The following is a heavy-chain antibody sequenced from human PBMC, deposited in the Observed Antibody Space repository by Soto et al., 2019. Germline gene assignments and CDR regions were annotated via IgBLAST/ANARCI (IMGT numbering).Heavy chain of an antibody. Sequence: PGGSLILSCGASGFPVSSNYMSWVRQAPGKGLEWVSVIYSGGSTYYADSVKGRFTISRDNSKNTLYLQMNSLRAEDTAVYYCARGSGGYGFSYYYGMDVWGQGTTVTVSS. CDR2: IYSGGST. V-gene: IGHV3-53*01. CDR3: ARGSGGYGFSYYYGMDV. D-gene: IGHD5-18*01. J-gene: IGHJ6*02. CDR1: GFPVSSNY.